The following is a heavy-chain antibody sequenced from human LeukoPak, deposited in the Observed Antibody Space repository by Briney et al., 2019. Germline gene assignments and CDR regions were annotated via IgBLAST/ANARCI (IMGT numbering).Heavy chain of an antibody. CDR2: TYYRSNWSY. CDR1: GDSVSTNGAA. D-gene: IGHD3-10*01. Sequence: SQTLSLTCAISGDSVSTNGAAWYWIRQSPSRGLEWLGGTYYRSNWSYDYAVSVKTRMTINPDTSRNQFSLQLNSVTPEDTAVYYCARGVNRVLDYWGQGTPVTVSS. V-gene: IGHV6-1*01. J-gene: IGHJ4*02. CDR3: ARGVNRVLDY.